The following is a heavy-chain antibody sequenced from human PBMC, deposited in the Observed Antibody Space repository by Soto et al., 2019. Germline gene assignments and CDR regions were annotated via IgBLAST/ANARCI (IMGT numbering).Heavy chain of an antibody. Sequence: ASVKVSCKASVYTFTGYYMHWVRQAPGQGLEWMGWINPNSGGTNYAQKFQGRVTMTRDTSISTAYMELSRLRSDDTAVYYCARPIQERTSKGMSFDYWGQGTLVTVSS. V-gene: IGHV1-2*02. CDR3: ARPIQERTSKGMSFDY. D-gene: IGHD1-1*01. CDR1: VYTFTGYY. CDR2: INPNSGGT. J-gene: IGHJ4*02.